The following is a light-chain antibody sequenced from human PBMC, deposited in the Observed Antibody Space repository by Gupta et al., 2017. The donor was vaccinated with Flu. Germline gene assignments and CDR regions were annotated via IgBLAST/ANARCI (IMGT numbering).Light chain of an antibody. Sequence: ERATPSCRASQSVNSNYLAWYQQKPGQAPRLLIYAASSTATGIPDRFSGSGSGTDFTLTISGLEPEDFAVYYCQQYGSAPLTFGGGTRVEIK. CDR1: QSVNSNY. CDR3: QQYGSAPLT. J-gene: IGKJ4*01. V-gene: IGKV3-20*01. CDR2: AAS.